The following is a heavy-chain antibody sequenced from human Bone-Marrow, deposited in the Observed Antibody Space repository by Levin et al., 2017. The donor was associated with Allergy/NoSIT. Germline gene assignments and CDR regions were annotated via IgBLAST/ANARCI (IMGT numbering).Heavy chain of an antibody. CDR1: GYIFTDYY. CDR2: INPATGGT. V-gene: IGHV1-2*06. D-gene: IGHD6-25*01. J-gene: IGHJ4*02. CDR3: ATQSRTIAAGADDSFDY. Sequence: GESLKISCKASGYIFTDYYIHWVRQAPGQGLEWMGRINPATGGTNFAQKFQDRVPMTRDASIATAYMELTRLNSDDSAIFYCATQSRTIAAGADDSFDYWGQGTLVTVSS.